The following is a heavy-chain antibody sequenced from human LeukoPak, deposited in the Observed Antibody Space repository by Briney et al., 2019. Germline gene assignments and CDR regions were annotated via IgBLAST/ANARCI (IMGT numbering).Heavy chain of an antibody. V-gene: IGHV4-39*01. CDR3: ATWAVADDY. D-gene: IGHD6-19*01. Sequence: SETLSLTCTVSGGSISSSSYYWGWIRQPPGKGLEWIGSIYYSGSTYYNPSLKSRVTISVDTSKNQFSLKLSSVAAADTAVYYCATWAVADDYWGQGTLVTVSS. CDR1: GGSISSSSYY. J-gene: IGHJ4*02. CDR2: IYYSGST.